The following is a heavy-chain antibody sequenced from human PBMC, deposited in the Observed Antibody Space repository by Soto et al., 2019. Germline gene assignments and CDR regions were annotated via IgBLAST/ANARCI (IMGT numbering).Heavy chain of an antibody. D-gene: IGHD6-19*01. J-gene: IGHJ4*02. V-gene: IGHV4-61*01. Sequence: QVQLQESGPGLVKPSETLSLTCTVSGGSVSSGNYYWSWIRQPPGKGLEWIGYIYNSGSTNYNPSLNSRVTISADTSRNQFSLKVSSVTAADTAVYYCARGWDAGYWGQGTLVTVSS. CDR1: GGSVSSGNYY. CDR2: IYNSGST. CDR3: ARGWDAGY.